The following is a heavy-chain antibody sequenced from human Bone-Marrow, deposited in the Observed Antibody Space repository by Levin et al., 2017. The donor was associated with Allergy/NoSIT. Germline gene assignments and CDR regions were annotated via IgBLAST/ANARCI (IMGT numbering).Heavy chain of an antibody. J-gene: IGHJ4*02. V-gene: IGHV1-2*02. Sequence: ASVKVSCKTSRYTFTGFYIHWVRQVPGHGLEYMGWLRFDNGATNYTQKFYGRVTLTRDTSITTAYMELSRLTSDDTATYYCARDFGHWGQGTQVTVSS. CDR2: LRFDNGAT. CDR1: RYTFTGFY. CDR3: ARDFGH.